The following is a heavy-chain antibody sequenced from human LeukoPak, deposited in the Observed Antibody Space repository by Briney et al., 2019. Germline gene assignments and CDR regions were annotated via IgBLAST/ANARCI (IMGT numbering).Heavy chain of an antibody. J-gene: IGHJ6*03. D-gene: IGHD3-10*01. CDR1: GGSISSYY. Sequence: PSGTLSLTCTVSGGSISSYYWSWIRQPAGKGLEWIGRIYTSGSTNYNPSLKSRVTMSVDTSKNQFSLKLSSVTAADTAVYYCARAVEGTGIYYYYYMDVWGKGTTVTVSS. V-gene: IGHV4-4*07. CDR2: IYTSGST. CDR3: ARAVEGTGIYYYYYMDV.